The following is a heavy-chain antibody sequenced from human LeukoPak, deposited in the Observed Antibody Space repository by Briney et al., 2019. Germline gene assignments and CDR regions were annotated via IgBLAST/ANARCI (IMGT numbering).Heavy chain of an antibody. J-gene: IGHJ4*02. CDR2: IYYSGST. CDR1: LGSVTSNSYY. Sequence: KPSETLSLTCSVSLGSVTSNSYYWTWIRQPPGKGLECIGYIYYSGSTDYDPSLKSRVTISGDTSKNQFSLKLSYVLAPQRAVSYCARAYCSSTSCYNLFDYWGQGTLVTVSS. CDR3: ARAYCSSTSCYNLFDY. V-gene: IGHV4-61*01. D-gene: IGHD2-2*02.